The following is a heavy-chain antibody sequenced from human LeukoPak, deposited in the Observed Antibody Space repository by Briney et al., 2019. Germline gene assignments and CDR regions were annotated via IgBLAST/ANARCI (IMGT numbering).Heavy chain of an antibody. D-gene: IGHD2-21*02. CDR3: ARERTYCGGDCYGWFDP. CDR1: GGSISSGSYY. J-gene: IGHJ5*02. V-gene: IGHV4-61*02. CDR2: IYTSGST. Sequence: SETLSLTCTVSGGSISSGSYYWSWIRQPAGKGLEWIGRIYTSGSTNYHPSLKSRVTISVDTSKNQFSLKLSSVTAADTAVYYCARERTYCGGDCYGWFDPWGQGTLVTVSS.